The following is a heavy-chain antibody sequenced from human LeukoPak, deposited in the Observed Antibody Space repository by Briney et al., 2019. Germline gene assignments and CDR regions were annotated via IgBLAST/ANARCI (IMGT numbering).Heavy chain of an antibody. D-gene: IGHD2-2*01. CDR2: IYYSGST. V-gene: IGHV4-31*03. J-gene: IGHJ6*03. Sequence: SQTLSLTCTVSGGSISSGGYYWSWIRQHPGKGLEWIGYIYYSGSTYYNPSLKSRVTISVDTSKNQFSLKLSSVTAADTAVYYCARVGVEAGCSSTSCHKGYYYYYYMDVWGKGTTVTVSS. CDR3: ARVGVEAGCSSTSCHKGYYYYYYMDV. CDR1: GGSISSGGYY.